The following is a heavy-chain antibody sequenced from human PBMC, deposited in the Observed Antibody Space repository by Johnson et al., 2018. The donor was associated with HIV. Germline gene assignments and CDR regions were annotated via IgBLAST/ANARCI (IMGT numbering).Heavy chain of an antibody. V-gene: IGHV3-30*02. CDR1: GFSFSSYG. Sequence: QVQLVESGGGVVQPGGSLRLSCAASGFSFSSYGIHWVRQAPGKGLEWVAFTQYDGSNKYYADSMKGRFTISRDNSKKTLYLQMNSLIPEDTAVYYCAKETRDSRSAFDIWGQGTMVTVSS. D-gene: IGHD3-22*01. CDR2: TQYDGSNK. J-gene: IGHJ3*02. CDR3: AKETRDSRSAFDI.